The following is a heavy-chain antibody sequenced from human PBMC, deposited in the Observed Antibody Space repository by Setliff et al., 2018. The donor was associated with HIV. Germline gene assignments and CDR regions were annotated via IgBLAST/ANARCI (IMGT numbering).Heavy chain of an antibody. CDR1: GGSISSSTYY. V-gene: IGHV4-39*02. D-gene: IGHD3-3*01. J-gene: IGHJ4*02. CDR3: ARDPLLFLEWLSPGYPFDY. CDR2: IYYSGST. Sequence: SETLSLTCTVSGGSISSSTYYWGWIRQPPGKGLEWIGTIYYSGSTYYNPSLKSRFTISRDNSKNTLFLQMNSLRGDDTAVYYCARDPLLFLEWLSPGYPFDYWGQGTLVTVSS.